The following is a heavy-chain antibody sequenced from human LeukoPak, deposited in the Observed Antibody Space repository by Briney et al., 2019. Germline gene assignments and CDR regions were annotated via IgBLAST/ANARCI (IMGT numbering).Heavy chain of an antibody. CDR3: ARGLRGAVAGTVGDY. Sequence: ASVKVSCKASGYTFTGYYMHWVRQAPGQGLEWMGWINPNSGGTNYAQKFQGRVTMTRDTSISTAYMELSRLRSDDTAVYYCARGLRGAVAGTVGDYWGQGTLVTVSS. J-gene: IGHJ4*02. CDR2: INPNSGGT. V-gene: IGHV1-2*02. D-gene: IGHD6-19*01. CDR1: GYTFTGYY.